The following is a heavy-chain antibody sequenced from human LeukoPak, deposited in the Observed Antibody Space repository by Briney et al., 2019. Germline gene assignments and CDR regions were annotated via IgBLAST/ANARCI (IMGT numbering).Heavy chain of an antibody. J-gene: IGHJ3*02. D-gene: IGHD2-2*01. V-gene: IGHV4-31*03. CDR2: IYYSGDT. Sequence: SQTLSLTCTVSGGSISSGYYWSWIRQLPGRGLEWIGYIYYSGDTYSSPSLKSRVSISVDTSMNQFSLRLSSVTAADTAVYYCARSYQTADAFDIWGQGTIVTVSS. CDR3: ARSYQTADAFDI. CDR1: GGSISSGYY.